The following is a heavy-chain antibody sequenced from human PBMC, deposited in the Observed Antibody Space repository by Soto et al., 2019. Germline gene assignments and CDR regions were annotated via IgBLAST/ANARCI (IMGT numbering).Heavy chain of an antibody. J-gene: IGHJ4*02. Sequence: SETLSLTCAVSGGSISSSNWWSWVRQPPGKGLEWIGEIYHSGSTNYNPSLKSRVTISVDKSKNQFSLKLSSVTAADTAVYYCARDLNWLRGSYSNYWGQGTLVTVSS. CDR3: ARDLNWLRGSYSNY. D-gene: IGHD1-26*01. CDR1: GGSISSSNW. V-gene: IGHV4-4*02. CDR2: IYHSGST.